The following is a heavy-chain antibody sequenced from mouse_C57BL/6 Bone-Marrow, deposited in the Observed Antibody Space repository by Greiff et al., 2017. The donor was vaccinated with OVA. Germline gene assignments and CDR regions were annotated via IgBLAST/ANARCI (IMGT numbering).Heavy chain of an antibody. CDR1: GFSLTSYG. V-gene: IGHV2-2*01. CDR2: LWSGGST. CDR3: ARIFYYYGSSYDWYFDV. D-gene: IGHD1-1*01. J-gene: IGHJ1*03. Sequence: VKLVESGPGLVQPSQSLSITCTVSGFSLTSYGVHWVRQSPGKGLEWLGVLWSGGSTDYNAAFISRLSISKDNSKSQVFFKMNSLRADDTAIYYCARIFYYYGSSYDWYFDVWGTGTTVTVSS.